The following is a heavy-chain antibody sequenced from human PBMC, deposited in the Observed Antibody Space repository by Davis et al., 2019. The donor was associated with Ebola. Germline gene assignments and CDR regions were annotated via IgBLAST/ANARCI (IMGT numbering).Heavy chain of an antibody. Sequence: GGSLRLSCAASGFAFGTYTMHWVRQAPGKGLEWVAIISYDGSNTDYADSVKGRFTISRDNSKNTLSLQMNSLRAVDTAVYYCVREMRDGYDYFDYWGQGTLVTVSS. J-gene: IGHJ4*02. CDR3: VREMRDGYDYFDY. D-gene: IGHD5-24*01. V-gene: IGHV3-30-3*01. CDR1: GFAFGTYT. CDR2: ISYDGSNT.